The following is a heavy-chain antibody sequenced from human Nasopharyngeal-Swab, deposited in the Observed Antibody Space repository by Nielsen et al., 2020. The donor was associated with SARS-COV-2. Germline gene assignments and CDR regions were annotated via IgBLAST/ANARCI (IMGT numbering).Heavy chain of an antibody. J-gene: IGHJ6*02. CDR3: AASRGPGSYYYGSGDQSMDV. D-gene: IGHD3-10*01. CDR2: IDPSDSYT. Sequence: VRQMPGKGLEWMGRIDPSDSYTNYSLSFQGHVTISADKSISTAYLQWSSLKASDTAMYYCAASRGPGSYYYGSGDQSMDVWGQGTTVTVSS. V-gene: IGHV5-10-1*01.